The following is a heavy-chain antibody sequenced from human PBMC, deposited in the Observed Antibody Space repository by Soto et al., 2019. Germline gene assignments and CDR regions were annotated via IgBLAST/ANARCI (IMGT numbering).Heavy chain of an antibody. J-gene: IGHJ4*02. CDR3: AREGGSYNERYFDY. D-gene: IGHD1-26*01. CDR2: INHSGST. V-gene: IGHV4-34*01. Sequence: QVQLQQWGAGLLKPSETLSLTCAVYGGSFSGYYWSWIRQPPGKGLEWIGEINHSGSTNYNPSLKNRVTISVDTSKNQFSLKLSSVTAADTAVYYCAREGGSYNERYFDYWGQGTLVTVSS. CDR1: GGSFSGYY.